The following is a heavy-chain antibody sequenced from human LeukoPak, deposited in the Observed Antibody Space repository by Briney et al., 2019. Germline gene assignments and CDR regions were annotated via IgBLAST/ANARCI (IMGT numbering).Heavy chain of an antibody. J-gene: IGHJ6*02. V-gene: IGHV1-8*01. CDR2: MNPNSGNT. CDR1: GYTFTSYD. D-gene: IGHD5-12*01. CDR3: ARGLVATPTFYYYCYGMDV. Sequence: ASVKVSCKASGYTFTSYDINWVRQATGQGLEWMGWMNPNSGNTGYAQKFQGRVTMTRNTSISTAYMELSSLRSEDTAVYYCARGLVATPTFYYYCYGMDVWGQGTTVTVSS.